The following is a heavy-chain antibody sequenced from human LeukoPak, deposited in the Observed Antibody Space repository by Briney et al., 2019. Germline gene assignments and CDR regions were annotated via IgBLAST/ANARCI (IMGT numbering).Heavy chain of an antibody. CDR2: IYYSGST. D-gene: IGHD3-10*01. CDR1: GGSISSSSYY. J-gene: IGHJ4*02. V-gene: IGHV4-39*01. CDR3: ARQETMVRGVIIPYYFDY. Sequence: PSETLSPTCTVSGGSISSSSYYWGRIRQPPGKGLEWIGSIYYSGSTYYNPSLKSRVTISVDTSKNQFSLKLSSVTAADTAVYYCARQETMVRGVIIPYYFDYWGQGTLVTVSS.